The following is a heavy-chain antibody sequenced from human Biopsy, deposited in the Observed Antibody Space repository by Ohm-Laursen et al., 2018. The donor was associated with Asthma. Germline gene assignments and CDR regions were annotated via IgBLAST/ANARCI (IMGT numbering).Heavy chain of an antibody. CDR2: ISYDGSNK. D-gene: IGHD3-3*01. J-gene: IGHJ4*02. Sequence: SLRLSCTASGFTLSSYAMSWVRQAPGKGLEWVAVISYDGSNKYYADSVKGRFTISRDNSKNTLYLQMNSLRAEDTAVYYCASQSSGPDFWSGYYYFDYWGQGTLVTVSS. V-gene: IGHV3-30*03. CDR3: ASQSSGPDFWSGYYYFDY. CDR1: GFTLSSYA.